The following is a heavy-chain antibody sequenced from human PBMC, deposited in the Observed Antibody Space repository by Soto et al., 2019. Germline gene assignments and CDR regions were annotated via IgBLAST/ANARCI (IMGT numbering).Heavy chain of an antibody. J-gene: IGHJ6*02. D-gene: IGHD3-3*01. CDR3: AKDQYYDFWSGLPAVLWGMDV. CDR1: GFTFSSYG. Sequence: PGGSLRLSCAASGFTFSSYGMHWVRQAPGKGLEWVAVISYDGSNKYYADSVKGRFTISRDNSKNTLYLQMNSLRAEDTAVYYCAKDQYYDFWSGLPAVLWGMDVWGQGTTVTVSS. V-gene: IGHV3-30*18. CDR2: ISYDGSNK.